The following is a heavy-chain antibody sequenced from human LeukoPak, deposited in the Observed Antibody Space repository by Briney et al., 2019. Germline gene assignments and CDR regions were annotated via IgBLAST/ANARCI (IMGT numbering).Heavy chain of an antibody. Sequence: PGGSLRLSCAASGFTFSSYWMHWVRQAPGKGLVWVSRINSDGSSTNYADSVKGRFTISRDNAKNTLYLQMNSLRAEDTAVYYCARDPPVVPAAMWFDPWGQGTLVTVSS. CDR1: GFTFSSYW. J-gene: IGHJ5*02. CDR3: ARDPPVVPAAMWFDP. CDR2: INSDGSST. V-gene: IGHV3-74*01. D-gene: IGHD2-2*01.